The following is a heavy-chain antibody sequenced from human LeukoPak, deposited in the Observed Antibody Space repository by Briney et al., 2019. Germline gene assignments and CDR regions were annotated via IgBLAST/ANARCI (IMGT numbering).Heavy chain of an antibody. D-gene: IGHD2-15*01. Sequence: SVKVSCKASGGTFSSYAISWVRQAPGQGLEWMGGIIPIFGTANYAQKFQGRVTITADKSTSTAYMELRSLRSDDTAVYYCARDRRVVAATYSPQHLHYWGQGTLVTVSS. J-gene: IGHJ4*02. CDR1: GGTFSSYA. CDR2: IIPIFGTA. CDR3: ARDRRVVAATYSPQHLHY. V-gene: IGHV1-69*06.